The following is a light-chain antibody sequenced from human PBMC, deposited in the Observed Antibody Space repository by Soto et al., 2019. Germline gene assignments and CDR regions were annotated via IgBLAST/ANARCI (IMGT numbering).Light chain of an antibody. J-gene: IGKJ2*01. Sequence: EIVMTQSPATLSLSPGERATLSCRASQSVNSNLAWYQQKPGQAPRLLIYGASTRAAGIPARFSGSGSGTEFALTISSLQSEDFAVYYCQQYNNWAPPFRQGTKLEIK. CDR3: QQYNNWAPP. CDR1: QSVNSN. V-gene: IGKV3-15*01. CDR2: GAS.